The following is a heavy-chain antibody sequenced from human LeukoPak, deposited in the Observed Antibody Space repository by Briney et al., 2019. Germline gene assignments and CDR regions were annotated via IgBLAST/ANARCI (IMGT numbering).Heavy chain of an antibody. Sequence: GGSLRLSCAASGFTFSNAWMNWVRQAPGKGLEWVGRIKSKIDGGTTDYAAPVKGRFTISRDDSKNTLYLQMNSLKTEDTAVYYCTTGGNVLVAGTRAFDIWGQGTVVTVSS. CDR3: TTGGNVLVAGTRAFDI. V-gene: IGHV3-15*07. D-gene: IGHD6-19*01. CDR1: GFTFSNAW. CDR2: IKSKIDGGTT. J-gene: IGHJ3*02.